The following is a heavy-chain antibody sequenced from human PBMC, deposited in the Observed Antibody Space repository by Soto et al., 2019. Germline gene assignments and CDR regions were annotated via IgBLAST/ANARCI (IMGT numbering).Heavy chain of an antibody. CDR2: IRSNGVGT. D-gene: IGHD6-6*01. CDR3: ARRARPDFYYMDV. CDR1: GFTLSGDA. Sequence: EVQLAESGGGLAQPGGSLRLSCAASGFTLSGDAMDWVRQAPGKGLEYVSGIRSNGVGTYYANSVQGRFTISRDNSKNTVYLQMGSLRPEDMAVYYCARRARPDFYYMDVWGKGTTVTVSS. V-gene: IGHV3-64*01. J-gene: IGHJ6*03.